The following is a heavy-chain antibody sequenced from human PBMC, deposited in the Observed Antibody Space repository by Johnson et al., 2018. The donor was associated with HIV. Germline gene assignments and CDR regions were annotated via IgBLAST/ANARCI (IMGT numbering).Heavy chain of an antibody. CDR2: ISGSGGST. CDR3: ARVYSGSFRPTKGNEGFEI. D-gene: IGHD1-26*01. J-gene: IGHJ3*02. CDR1: GFTFSSYA. Sequence: EVQLVESGGGVVQPGRSLRLSCAASGFTFSSYAMSWVRQAPWKGLEWVSAISGSGGSTYYADSVKGRFTISRDNSKNTLYLQMNSLRGEDTAVYYCARVYSGSFRPTKGNEGFEIWGRGTMVTVSS. V-gene: IGHV3-23*04.